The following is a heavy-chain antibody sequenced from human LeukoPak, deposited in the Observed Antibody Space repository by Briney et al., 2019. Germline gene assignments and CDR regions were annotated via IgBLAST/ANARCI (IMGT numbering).Heavy chain of an antibody. Sequence: GESLKISCKGSGYTFTNYYIGWVRQTPGKGLEWMGIISPGDSDARYSPSFQGQVTISADRSISTAYLRWSSLKASDTAMYYCARRYCSSTSCNPYFFDYWGQGTLVTVSS. CDR3: ARRYCSSTSCNPYFFDY. D-gene: IGHD2-2*01. J-gene: IGHJ4*02. CDR2: ISPGDSDA. V-gene: IGHV5-51*01. CDR1: GYTFTNYY.